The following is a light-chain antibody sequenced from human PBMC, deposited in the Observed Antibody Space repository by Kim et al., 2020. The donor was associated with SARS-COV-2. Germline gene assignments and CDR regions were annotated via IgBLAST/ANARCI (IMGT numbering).Light chain of an antibody. CDR3: QWGT. CDR1: QSVTSKY. J-gene: IGKJ2*01. CDR2: GAS. Sequence: EIVLTQSPGTLSLSPGERATLSCRASQSVTSKYLACYQQKPGQAPRLLIYGASSRATGIPDRFSGSGSGTDFTLTISRLEPEDFAVYYCQWGTFGQGTKLEI. V-gene: IGKV3-20*01.